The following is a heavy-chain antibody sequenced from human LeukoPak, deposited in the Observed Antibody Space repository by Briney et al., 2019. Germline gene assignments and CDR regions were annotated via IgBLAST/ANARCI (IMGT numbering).Heavy chain of an antibody. V-gene: IGHV4-59*01. D-gene: IGHD3-22*01. Sequence: PSETLSLTCTVSGGSISSYERSWIRQPPGKGLEWIGYIYYSGSTNYNPSLKNRDTISVDTSNNQFSLKLSSVTAADTAVYYCAGTTLDYYDSSGSYAFDNWGQGTMVTVSS. CDR2: IYYSGST. CDR1: GGSISSYE. CDR3: AGTTLDYYDSSGSYAFDN. J-gene: IGHJ3*02.